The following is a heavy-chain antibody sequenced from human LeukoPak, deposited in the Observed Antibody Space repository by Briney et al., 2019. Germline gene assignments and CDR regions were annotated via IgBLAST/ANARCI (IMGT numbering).Heavy chain of an antibody. Sequence: PSETLSLTCTVSGGSITGSYWNWIRQSPGKGLESIGYISSTGSANYNPSLKSRVTMSVDTSKNQFSLRLTSVTAADTAVYDCANRGVWGPGTTVIVSS. CDR2: ISSTGSA. D-gene: IGHD3-10*01. CDR3: ANRGV. V-gene: IGHV4-59*01. J-gene: IGHJ6*02. CDR1: GGSITGSY.